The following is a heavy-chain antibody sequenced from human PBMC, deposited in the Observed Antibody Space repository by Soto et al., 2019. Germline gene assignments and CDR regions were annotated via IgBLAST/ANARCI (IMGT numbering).Heavy chain of an antibody. V-gene: IGHV1-18*01. CDR3: GRGGQQQAQEEYYQFNGMDV. J-gene: IGHJ6*02. CDR2: MGAHSGNR. Sequence: QFQLVQSGAEVKKPGASVRVSCKASGYNFTRFGITWVRQAPGQGLEWMGWMGAHSGNRRQAPRFQGRLTMTTAASLSTAYLDLRSLRSDDTALYYCGRGGQQQAQEEYYQFNGMDVWGQGTMVIVSS. CDR1: GYNFTRFG. D-gene: IGHD6-13*01.